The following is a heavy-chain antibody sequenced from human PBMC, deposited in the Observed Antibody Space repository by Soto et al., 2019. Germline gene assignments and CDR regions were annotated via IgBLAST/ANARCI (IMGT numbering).Heavy chain of an antibody. D-gene: IGHD4-17*01. V-gene: IGHV3-23*01. CDR2: ISGSGGST. CDR3: AKRTVGWYFDL. J-gene: IGHJ2*01. CDR1: GFTFSSYA. Sequence: EVQLLESGGGLVQPGGSLRLSCAASGFTFSSYAMNWVRQAPGKGLEWVSVISGSGGSTYYADAVKGRFTTSRDTSKNTLYLQMNSLRAEDTAVYYCAKRTVGWYFDLWGRGTLVTVSS.